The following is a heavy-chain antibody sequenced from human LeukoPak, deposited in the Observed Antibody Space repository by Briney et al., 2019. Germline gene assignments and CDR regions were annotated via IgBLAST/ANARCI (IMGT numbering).Heavy chain of an antibody. V-gene: IGHV4-59*01. CDR2: IYYSGST. D-gene: IGHD2-15*01. CDR3: ARVLEYCSGGRCYPNGMDV. CDR1: GGSISSYY. Sequence: PSETLSLTCTVSGGSISSYYWSWIRQPPGKGLEWIGYIYYSGSTNYNPSLKSPVTISVDTSKNQFSLKLSSVTVADTAVYYCARVLEYCSGGRCYPNGMDVWGQGTTVTVSS. J-gene: IGHJ6*02.